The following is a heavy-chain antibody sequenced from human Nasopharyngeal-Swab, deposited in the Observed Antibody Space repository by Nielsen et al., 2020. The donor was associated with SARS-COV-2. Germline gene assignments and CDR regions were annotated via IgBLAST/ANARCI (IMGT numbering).Heavy chain of an antibody. CDR3: ARGYPTGYSSSWRSYYYYYMDV. V-gene: IGHV1-3*01. J-gene: IGHJ6*03. CDR1: GYTFTSYA. CDR2: INAGNGNT. D-gene: IGHD6-13*01. Sequence: ASVKVSCKASGYTFTSYAMHWVRQAPGQRLEWMGWINAGNGNTKYSQKFQGRVTITRDTSASTAYMELSSLRSEDTAVYYCARGYPTGYSSSWRSYYYYYMDVWGKGTTVTVSS.